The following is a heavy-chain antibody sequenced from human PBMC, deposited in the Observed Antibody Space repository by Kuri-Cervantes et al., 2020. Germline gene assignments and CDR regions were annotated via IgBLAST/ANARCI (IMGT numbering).Heavy chain of an antibody. J-gene: IGHJ4*02. CDR3: TKYSSSAAHGGYYFDY. CDR2: IRSKANSYAT. V-gene: IGHV3-73*01. Sequence: GESLKISCAASGFTFSGSAMHWVRQASGKGLEWVGRIRSKANSYATAYAASVKGRFTISRDDSKSTAYLQMNSLKTEDTAVYYCTKYSSSAAHGGYYFDYWGQGTLVTVSS. CDR1: GFTFSGSA. D-gene: IGHD6-6*01.